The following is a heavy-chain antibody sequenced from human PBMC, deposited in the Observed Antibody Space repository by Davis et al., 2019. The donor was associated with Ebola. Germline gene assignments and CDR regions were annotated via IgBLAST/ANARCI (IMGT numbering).Heavy chain of an antibody. V-gene: IGHV3-15*01. J-gene: IGHJ4*02. CDR2: IKSKSDGGTT. D-gene: IGHD2-15*01. CDR1: GFTFSTAW. Sequence: PGGSLRLSCAASGFTFSTAWMSWVRQAPGKGLEWVGRIKSKSDGGTTDSAAPVKGRFSISRDDSKNTLYLQMNSLKTEDTAVYSCTTGYCSGGRCYSLPDYWGQGTLVTVSS. CDR3: TTGYCSGGRCYSLPDY.